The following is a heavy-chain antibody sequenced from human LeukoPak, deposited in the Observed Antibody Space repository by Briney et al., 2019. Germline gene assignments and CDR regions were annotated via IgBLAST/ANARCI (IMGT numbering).Heavy chain of an antibody. CDR2: IYHSGST. Sequence: PSETLSLTWAVSGYSISSGYYWGWIRAPPGEGGEWIGSIYHSGSTYYNPSLKRRVTISVDTSKNQFSLKLSSVTAADTAVYYCASEGPCGGDCYHDYWGQGTLVTVSS. CDR1: GYSISSGYY. CDR3: ASEGPCGGDCYHDY. V-gene: IGHV4-38-2*01. D-gene: IGHD2-21*01. J-gene: IGHJ4*02.